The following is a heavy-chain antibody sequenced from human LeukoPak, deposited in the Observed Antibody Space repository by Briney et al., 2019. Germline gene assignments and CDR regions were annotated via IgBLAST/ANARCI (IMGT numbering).Heavy chain of an antibody. J-gene: IGHJ6*02. Sequence: PAGSLRLSCAASGFTFSSYAMSWVRQAPGKGLEWVSAINGSGGSTYYADSVKGRFTISRDNSKNTLYLQMNSLRAEDTAVYYCAKVPQRYHYYGMDVWGQGTTVTVSS. CDR2: INGSGGST. V-gene: IGHV3-23*01. CDR1: GFTFSSYA. CDR3: AKVPQRYHYYGMDV.